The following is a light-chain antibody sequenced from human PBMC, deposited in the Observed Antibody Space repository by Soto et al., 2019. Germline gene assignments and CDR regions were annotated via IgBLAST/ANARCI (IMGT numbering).Light chain of an antibody. Sequence: QCVLTQAPSESGAPGQRVTISCTGSSSNIGAGYDVHWYQQLPGTAPKLLIYANSNRPSGVPDRFSGSKSGTSASLAITGLQAEDEAHYYCQSYDTSLSVVFGGGTQLTVL. CDR2: ANS. CDR1: SSNIGAGYD. V-gene: IGLV1-40*01. CDR3: QSYDTSLSVV. J-gene: IGLJ2*01.